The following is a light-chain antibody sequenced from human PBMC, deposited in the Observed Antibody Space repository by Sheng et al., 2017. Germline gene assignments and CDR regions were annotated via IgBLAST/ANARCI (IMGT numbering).Light chain of an antibody. CDR1: SGHSSYV. Sequence: QLVLTQSPSASASLGASVKLTCTLSSGHSSYVIAWLQQQPEKGPRFLMKVHSDGTHNKGDGIPDRFSGSSSGAERYLTISSLQSEDEADYYCQTWGTGIQVFGGGT. V-gene: IGLV4-69*01. J-gene: IGLJ3*02. CDR2: VHSDGTH. CDR3: QTWGTGIQV.